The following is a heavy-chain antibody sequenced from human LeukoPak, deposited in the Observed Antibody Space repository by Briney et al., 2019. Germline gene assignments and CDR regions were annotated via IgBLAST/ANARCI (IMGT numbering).Heavy chain of an antibody. J-gene: IGHJ4*02. D-gene: IGHD2/OR15-2a*01. Sequence: GASVKVSCKASGYTFTSYGISWVRQAPGQGLGWMGGIIPIFGTANYAQKFQGRVTITADESTSTAYMELNSLRSEDTAVYYCARLESSYYFDYWGQGTLVTVSS. CDR3: ARLESSYYFDY. CDR1: GYTFTSYG. V-gene: IGHV1-69*13. CDR2: IIPIFGTA.